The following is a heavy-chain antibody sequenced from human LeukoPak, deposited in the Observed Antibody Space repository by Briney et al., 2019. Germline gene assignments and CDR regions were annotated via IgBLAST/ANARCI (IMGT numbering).Heavy chain of an antibody. V-gene: IGHV3-23*01. Sequence: GGSLRLSCAASGVTVGNNYMNWVRQAPGKGLEWVSAISGSGGSTYYADSVKGRFTISRDNSKNTLYLQMNSLRAEDTAVYYCARDPGYCRGGTCYGYGYWGQGTLVTVSS. D-gene: IGHD2-15*01. J-gene: IGHJ4*02. CDR1: GVTVGNNY. CDR2: ISGSGGST. CDR3: ARDPGYCRGGTCYGYGY.